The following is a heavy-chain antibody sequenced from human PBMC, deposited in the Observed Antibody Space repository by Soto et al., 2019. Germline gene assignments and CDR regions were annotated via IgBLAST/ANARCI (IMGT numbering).Heavy chain of an antibody. CDR1: GFTFSSYW. J-gene: IGHJ4*02. CDR2: IKQNGSEK. CDR3: ARALADTAMDGVYYFDY. D-gene: IGHD5-18*01. V-gene: IGHV3-7*01. Sequence: GGSLRLSCAASGFTFSSYWMSWVRQAPGKGLEWVANIKQNGSEKYYVDSVKGRFTISRDNAKNSLYLQMNSLRAEDTAVYYCARALADTAMDGVYYFDYWGQGTLVTVSS.